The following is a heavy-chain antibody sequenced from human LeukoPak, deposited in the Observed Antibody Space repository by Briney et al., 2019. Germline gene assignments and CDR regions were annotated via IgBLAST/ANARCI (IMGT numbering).Heavy chain of an antibody. CDR3: ARGARQSDFWSGYPIDY. Sequence: ASVKVSCKASGYTFTGYYMHWVRQAPGQGREWMGWINPNSGGPNYAQKFQGRVTMTRDKSISTAYMELSRLRSDDTAVYYCARGARQSDFWSGYPIDYWGQGTLVTVSS. J-gene: IGHJ4*02. V-gene: IGHV1-2*02. CDR2: INPNSGGP. D-gene: IGHD3-3*01. CDR1: GYTFTGYY.